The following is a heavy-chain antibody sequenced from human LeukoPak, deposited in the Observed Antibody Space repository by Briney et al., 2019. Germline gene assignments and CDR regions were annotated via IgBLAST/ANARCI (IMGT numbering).Heavy chain of an antibody. CDR3: AKDVGKLDYGDPGYFDY. CDR2: ISYDGSNK. CDR1: GFTFSSYG. V-gene: IGHV3-30*18. Sequence: GGSLRLSCAASGFTFSSYGMHWVRQAPGKGLEWVAVISYDGSNKYYADSVKGRFTISRDNSKNTLYLQMNSLRAEDTAVYYCAKDVGKLDYGDPGYFDYWGQGTLVTVSS. D-gene: IGHD4-17*01. J-gene: IGHJ4*02.